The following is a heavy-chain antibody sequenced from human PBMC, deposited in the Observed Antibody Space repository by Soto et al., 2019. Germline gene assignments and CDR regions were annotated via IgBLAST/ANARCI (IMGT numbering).Heavy chain of an antibody. J-gene: IGHJ4*02. D-gene: IGHD2-15*01. CDR3: ATDRGYCSGGSCYGGPADY. CDR1: GYTFTSYY. Sequence: QVQLVQSGAEVKKPGASVKVSCKASGYTFTSYYMHWVRQAPGQGLEWMGIINPSGGSTSYAQKFQGRVTLTRDTSTSTVYMDLSSLRSEDTAVSYCATDRGYCSGGSCYGGPADYWGKGTLVIFSS. V-gene: IGHV1-46*01. CDR2: INPSGGST.